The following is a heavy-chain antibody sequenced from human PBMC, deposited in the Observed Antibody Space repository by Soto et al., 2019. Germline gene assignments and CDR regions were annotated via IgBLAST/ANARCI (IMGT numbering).Heavy chain of an antibody. Sequence: KPSETLSLTCAVSGGSISSSNWWSWVRQPPGKGLEWIGEIYHSGSTNYNPSLKSRVTISVDKSKNQFSLKLSSVTAADTAVYYCATERRFWSGYGRVGYYYYGMDVWGQGTTVTVSS. J-gene: IGHJ6*02. CDR3: ATERRFWSGYGRVGYYYYGMDV. CDR2: IYHSGST. V-gene: IGHV4-4*02. CDR1: GGSISSSNW. D-gene: IGHD3-3*01.